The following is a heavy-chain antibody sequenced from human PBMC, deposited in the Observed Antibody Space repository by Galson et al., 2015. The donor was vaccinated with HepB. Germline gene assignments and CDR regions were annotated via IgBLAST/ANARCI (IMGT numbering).Heavy chain of an antibody. CDR1: GFTFSSYA. V-gene: IGHV3-30-3*01. CDR2: ISYNGSNK. CDR3: ARGGYPPRMDV. J-gene: IGHJ6*04. D-gene: IGHD6-13*01. Sequence: SLRLSCAASGFTFSSYAMHWVRQAPGKGLEWVAVISYNGSNKYYADSVKGRFTISRDNSKNTLYLQMNSLRAEDTAVYYCARGGYPPRMDVWGKGTTVTVSS.